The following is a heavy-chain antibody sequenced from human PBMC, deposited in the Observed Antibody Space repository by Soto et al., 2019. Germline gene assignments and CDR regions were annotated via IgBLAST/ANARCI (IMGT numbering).Heavy chain of an antibody. CDR3: ANSQGPSGWHFDF. CDR1: GFSFSDYA. D-gene: IGHD6-19*01. Sequence: GGSLRLSCVASGFSFSDYAMSWVRQAPGRGLEWVSGISGSSAISYYADSVKGRFTISRDNSKSTLYLQINSLRDDDTALYYCANSQGPSGWHFDFWGQGTMVTVSS. V-gene: IGHV3-23*01. CDR2: ISGSSAIS. J-gene: IGHJ4*02.